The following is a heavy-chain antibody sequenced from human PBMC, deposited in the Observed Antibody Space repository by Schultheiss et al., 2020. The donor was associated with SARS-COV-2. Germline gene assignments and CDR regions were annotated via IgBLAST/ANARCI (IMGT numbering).Heavy chain of an antibody. D-gene: IGHD6-13*01. J-gene: IGHJ4*02. CDR3: ARGGLRRSSSTGRGCGFDY. V-gene: IGHV1-46*01. CDR2: INPSGGST. CDR1: GGTFSAYA. Sequence: GESLKISCKASGGTFSAYAFSWVRQAPGQGLEWMGIINPSGGSTSYAQKFQGRVTMTRDTSTSTVYMELSSLRSEDTAVYYCARGGLRRSSSTGRGCGFDYWGQGTLVTVSS.